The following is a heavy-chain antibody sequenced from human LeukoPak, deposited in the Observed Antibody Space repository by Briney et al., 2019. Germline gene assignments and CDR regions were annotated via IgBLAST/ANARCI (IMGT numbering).Heavy chain of an antibody. Sequence: EGSLRLSCAASGFTFSRNGMTWVRQAPGKGLEWVSAISGSGGNTYYADSVKGRFTISRDNSKNTLYLQMNSLRAEDTAVYYCAKDRTSPTVWGKGTTVTISS. CDR2: ISGSGGNT. V-gene: IGHV3-23*01. D-gene: IGHD1-26*01. J-gene: IGHJ6*04. CDR3: AKDRTSPTV. CDR1: GFTFSRNG.